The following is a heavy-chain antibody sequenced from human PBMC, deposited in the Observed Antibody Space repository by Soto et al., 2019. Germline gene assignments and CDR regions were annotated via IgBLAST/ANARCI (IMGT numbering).Heavy chain of an antibody. CDR2: LYYSGST. Sequence: QLQLQESGPGLVKPSETLSLTCTVSGGSISSSSYYWGWIRQHPGKGLEWIGSLYYSGSTYYNPSLKSRVTISVDTSKNLFFLKLSSVTASDTAVYYCARRKWDIVVVVAATRGESFGIWGQGTMVTVSS. CDR1: GGSISSSSYY. CDR3: ARRKWDIVVVVAATRGESFGI. D-gene: IGHD2-15*01. V-gene: IGHV4-39*01. J-gene: IGHJ3*02.